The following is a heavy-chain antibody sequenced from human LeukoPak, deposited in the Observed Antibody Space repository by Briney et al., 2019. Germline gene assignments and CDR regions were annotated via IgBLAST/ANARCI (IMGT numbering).Heavy chain of an antibody. CDR3: VTFGISWLHPY. Sequence: GGSLRLSCAASGFTFSREWMHWVRQAPGEGLGRVARTNEHGTFKGYADSVKGRFTISRYNAKNTLYLQMNSLSAEDTAVYYCVTFGISWLHPYWGQGTLVTVSS. CDR1: GFTFSREW. J-gene: IGHJ4*02. CDR2: TNEHGTFK. V-gene: IGHV3-74*01. D-gene: IGHD5-24*01.